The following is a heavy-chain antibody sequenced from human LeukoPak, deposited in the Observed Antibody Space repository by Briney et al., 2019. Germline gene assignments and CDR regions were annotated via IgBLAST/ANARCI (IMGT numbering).Heavy chain of an antibody. J-gene: IGHJ4*02. V-gene: IGHV3-23*01. Sequence: GGALRLSCAASGFTFSSYAMSWVRQAPGKGLEWASAISGSGGSTYYADSVKGRFTISRDNSKNTLYLQMNSLRAEDTAVYYCAKGIDGITGFPGVYFDYWGQGTLVTVSS. D-gene: IGHD1-20*01. CDR2: ISGSGGST. CDR1: GFTFSSYA. CDR3: AKGIDGITGFPGVYFDY.